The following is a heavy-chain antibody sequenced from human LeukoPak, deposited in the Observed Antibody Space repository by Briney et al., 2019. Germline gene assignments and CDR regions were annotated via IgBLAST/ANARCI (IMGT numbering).Heavy chain of an antibody. V-gene: IGHV3-74*01. CDR3: AREGGNYFYMDV. D-gene: IGHD2-15*01. J-gene: IGHJ6*03. CDR1: GFTFDDYA. CDR2: IKSDGSRT. Sequence: GGSLRLSCAASGFTFDDYAMHWVRQAPGKGLEWVSRIKSDGSRTSYADSVKGRFTISRDNAKNTLYLQMNSLRAEDTAVYYCAREGGNYFYMDVWGIGTTVTISS.